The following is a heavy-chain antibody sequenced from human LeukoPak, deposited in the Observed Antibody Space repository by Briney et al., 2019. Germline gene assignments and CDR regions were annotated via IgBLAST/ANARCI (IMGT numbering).Heavy chain of an antibody. V-gene: IGHV4-59*01. CDR3: AREASPYDILTGYYSRRYYFDY. CDR1: GGSISSYY. J-gene: IGHJ4*01. CDR2: IYYSGST. D-gene: IGHD3-9*01. Sequence: PSETLSLTCTVSGGSISSYYWSWIRQPPGKGLEWIGYIYYSGSTNYNPSLKSRVTISVDTSKNQFSLKLSSVTAADTAVYYCAREASPYDILTGYYSRRYYFDYWGRGTLVTVSS.